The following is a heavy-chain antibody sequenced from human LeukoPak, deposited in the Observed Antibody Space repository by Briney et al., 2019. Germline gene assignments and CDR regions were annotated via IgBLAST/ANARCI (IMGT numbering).Heavy chain of an antibody. D-gene: IGHD3-3*01. V-gene: IGHV4-34*01. Sequence: PSETLSLTCAVYGGSFSGYYWSWIRQPPGKGLEWIGEINHSGSTNYNPSLKSRVTISVDTSKNQFSLKLSSVTAADTAVYCCARGRFTIFGVVIKHNWFDPWGQGTLVTVSS. CDR3: ARGRFTIFGVVIKHNWFDP. J-gene: IGHJ5*02. CDR2: INHSGST. CDR1: GGSFSGYY.